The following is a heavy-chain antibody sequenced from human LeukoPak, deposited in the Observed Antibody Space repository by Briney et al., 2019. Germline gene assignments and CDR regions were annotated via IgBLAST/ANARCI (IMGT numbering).Heavy chain of an antibody. J-gene: IGHJ4*02. CDR3: ARVGALFEQYHKYYFDY. Sequence: GGSLRLSCAASGFTFSSYAMSWVRQAPGKGLEWVSAISGSGGSTYYADSVKGRFTISRDNSKNTLYLQMNSLRAEDTAVYYCARVGALFEQYHKYYFDYWGQGTLVTVSS. V-gene: IGHV3-23*01. CDR2: ISGSGGST. CDR1: GFTFSSYA. D-gene: IGHD3-10*01.